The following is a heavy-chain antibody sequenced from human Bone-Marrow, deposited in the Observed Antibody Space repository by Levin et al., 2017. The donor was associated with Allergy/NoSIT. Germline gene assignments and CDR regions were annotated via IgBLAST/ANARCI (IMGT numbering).Heavy chain of an antibody. Sequence: PSETLSLTCTVSGASVTSGSYYWSWIRQPPGKGLEWIGYIYDSESTNYNPSLKSRVTISVDTSKNHFSLRLDSVTAADTAVYYCLGDRTVPLKTTWFDYWGQGTPVTVSS. CDR1: GASVTSGSYY. J-gene: IGHJ4*02. V-gene: IGHV4-61*03. CDR3: LGDRTVPLKTTWFDY. CDR2: IYDSEST. D-gene: IGHD1-14*01.